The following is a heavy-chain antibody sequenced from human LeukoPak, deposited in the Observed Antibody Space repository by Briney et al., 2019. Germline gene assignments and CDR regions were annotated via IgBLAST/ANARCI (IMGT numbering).Heavy chain of an antibody. V-gene: IGHV4-59*06. CDR3: ARNDILTGYYWFDP. J-gene: IGHJ5*02. Sequence: SETLSLTCTVSGGSINSYYWGWIRQHPGKGLEWIGYIYYSGSTYYNPSLKSRVTISVDTSKNQFSLKLSSVTAADTAVYYCARNDILTGYYWFDPWGQGTLVTVSS. CDR1: GGSINSYY. D-gene: IGHD3-9*01. CDR2: IYYSGST.